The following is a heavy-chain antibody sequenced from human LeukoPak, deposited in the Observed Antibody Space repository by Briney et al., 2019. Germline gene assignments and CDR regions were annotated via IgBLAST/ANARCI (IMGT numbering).Heavy chain of an antibody. V-gene: IGHV3-30*02. CDR2: IRYDGSNK. Sequence: GGSLRLSCAASGFTFSSYGMHWVRQAPGKGLEWVAFIRYDGSNKYYADSVKGRFTISRDNSKNTLYLQMNSLRAEDTAVYYCAKDERTKTYYYYYMDVWGKGTTVTVSS. CDR3: AKDERTKTYYYYYMDV. CDR1: GFTFSSYG. D-gene: IGHD1-1*01. J-gene: IGHJ6*03.